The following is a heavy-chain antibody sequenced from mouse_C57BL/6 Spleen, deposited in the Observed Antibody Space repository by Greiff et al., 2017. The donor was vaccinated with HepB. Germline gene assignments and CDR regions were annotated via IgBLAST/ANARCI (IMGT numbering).Heavy chain of an antibody. CDR3: TGRGGYYFDY. CDR1: GFTFSNYW. V-gene: IGHV6-3*01. Sequence: EVQLVESGGGLVQPGGSMKLSCVASGFTFSNYWMNWVRQSPEKGLEWVAQIRLKSDNYATHYAESVKGRFTISRDDSKSSVYLQMNNLRAEDTGIYYCTGRGGYYFDYWGQGTTLTVSS. J-gene: IGHJ2*01. CDR2: IRLKSDNYAT.